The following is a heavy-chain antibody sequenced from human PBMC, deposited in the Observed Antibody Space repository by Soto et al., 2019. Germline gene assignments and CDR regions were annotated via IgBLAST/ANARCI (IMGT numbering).Heavy chain of an antibody. CDR3: ARGSQCGSSSSCCWWFDR. V-gene: IGHV4-34*01. CDR1: GGSFSGYY. D-gene: IGHD2-2*01. Sequence: QVQLQQWGAGLLKPSETLSLTCAVYGGSFSGYYWSWIRQPPGKGLEWIGEINHSGSTNYNPSLMSRVTIAVDKSKNKFSLKLSSVTAADTAVYYCARGSQCGSSSSCCWWFDRWGQGTLVTVSS. J-gene: IGHJ5*02. CDR2: INHSGST.